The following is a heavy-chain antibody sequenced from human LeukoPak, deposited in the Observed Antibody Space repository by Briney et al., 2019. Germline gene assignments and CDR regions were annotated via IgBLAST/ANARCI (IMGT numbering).Heavy chain of an antibody. CDR2: ISSSGSTI. J-gene: IGHJ4*02. V-gene: IGHV3-11*01. Sequence: GGSLRLSCAASGFTFSDYYMSWIRQAPGKGLEWVSYISSSGSTIYYADSVKGRFTISRDNAKNSLYLQMNSLRAEDTAVYYCARSSVMITFGGVIEPFDYWGQGILVTVSS. CDR3: ARSSVMITFGGVIEPFDY. D-gene: IGHD3-16*02. CDR1: GFTFSDYY.